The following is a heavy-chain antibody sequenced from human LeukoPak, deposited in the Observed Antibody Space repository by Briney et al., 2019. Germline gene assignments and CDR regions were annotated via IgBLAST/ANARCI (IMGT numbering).Heavy chain of an antibody. V-gene: IGHV4-61*02. CDR1: GGSISSGSYY. J-gene: IGHJ6*03. Sequence: SETLSPTCTVSGGSISSGSYYWSWIRQPAGKGLEWIGRIYTSGSTNYNPSLKSRVTISVDTSKNQFSLKLSSVTAADTAVYYCARASGGVANEFFAIDYYYYYMDVWGKGTTVTVSS. CDR3: ARASGGVANEFFAIDYYYYYMDV. CDR2: IYTSGST. D-gene: IGHD3-16*01.